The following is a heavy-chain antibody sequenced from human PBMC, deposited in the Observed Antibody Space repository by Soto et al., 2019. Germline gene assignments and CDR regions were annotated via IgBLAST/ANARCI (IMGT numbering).Heavy chain of an antibody. CDR1: GGTFTNYA. J-gene: IGHJ6*02. CDR2: IIPIFGTP. V-gene: IGHV1-69*13. D-gene: IGHD2-2*01. Sequence: VASVKVSCKASGGTFTNYAFSWVRQAPGQGPEWMGGIIPIFGTPDYAQKFQGRVIITADESTRTVSMELNSLRSDDTAVYYCARERSVGYCITTTCPKPFYYYAMDVWGQGTTGHRLL. CDR3: ARERSVGYCITTTCPKPFYYYAMDV.